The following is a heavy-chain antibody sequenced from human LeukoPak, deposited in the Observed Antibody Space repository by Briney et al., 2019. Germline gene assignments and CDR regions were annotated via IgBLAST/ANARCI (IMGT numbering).Heavy chain of an antibody. CDR1: GYTFTDYY. V-gene: IGHV1-2*06. Sequence: GASVKVSCKASGYTFTDYYMHWVRQAPGQGLEGIARINPNSGGTKYAQKFQGRVTMTRDTSISTAYMELNRLTSDDTAVYYCAKCGDFIAASYNWFDPWGPGTLVTVSS. CDR2: INPNSGGT. D-gene: IGHD6-13*01. J-gene: IGHJ5*02. CDR3: AKCGDFIAASYNWFDP.